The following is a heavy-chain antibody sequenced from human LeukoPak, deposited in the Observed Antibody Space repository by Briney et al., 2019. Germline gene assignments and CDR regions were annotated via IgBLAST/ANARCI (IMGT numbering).Heavy chain of an antibody. CDR3: AKAGEVGATPDY. D-gene: IGHD1-26*01. Sequence: GGTLRLSCAASGFTFSSYGMSWVRQAPGKGLEWVSGISGSGTSAYYADSVKGRFTVSRDNSKNTLYLQMNGLRAEDTAVYYCAKAGEVGATPDYWGQGTLVTVSS. J-gene: IGHJ4*02. CDR1: GFTFSSYG. CDR2: ISGSGTSA. V-gene: IGHV3-23*01.